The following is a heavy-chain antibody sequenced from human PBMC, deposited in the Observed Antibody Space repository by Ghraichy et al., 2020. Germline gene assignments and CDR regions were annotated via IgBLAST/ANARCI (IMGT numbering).Heavy chain of an antibody. CDR3: VKDHSD. D-gene: IGHD1-26*01. CDR2: ISGSGIST. Sequence: GESLNISCAASGFTFSSYAMGWVRQAPGKGLEWVSAISGSGISTYYADSVRGRFTISRDNSDNTVHLQMNSLRADDTAIYYCVKDHSDWGQGTLVTVSS. J-gene: IGHJ4*02. CDR1: GFTFSSYA. V-gene: IGHV3-23*01.